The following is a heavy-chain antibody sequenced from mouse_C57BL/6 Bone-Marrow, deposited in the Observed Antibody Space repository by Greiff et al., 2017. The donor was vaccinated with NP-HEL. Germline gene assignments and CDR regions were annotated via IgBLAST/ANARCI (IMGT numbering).Heavy chain of an antibody. CDR2: IYPGSGST. J-gene: IGHJ2*01. Sequence: VQLQQSGAELVKPGASVKMSCKASGYTFTSYWITWVKQRPGQGLEWIGDIYPGSGSTNYNEKFKSKATLTVDTSSSTAYMQLSSLTSEDSAVYYCARYRPIYYDYDSDYWGQGTTLTVSS. D-gene: IGHD2-4*01. CDR1: GYTFTSYW. V-gene: IGHV1-55*01. CDR3: ARYRPIYYDYDSDY.